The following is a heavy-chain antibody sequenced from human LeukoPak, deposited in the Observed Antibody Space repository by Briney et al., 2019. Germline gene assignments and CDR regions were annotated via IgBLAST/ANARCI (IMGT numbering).Heavy chain of an antibody. J-gene: IGHJ1*01. V-gene: IGHV6-1*01. D-gene: IGHD6-13*01. CDR3: SSSSWYSEYFQH. CDR2: TYYRSKWYN. CDR1: GDSVSSDSAA. Sequence: SQTLSLTCGISGDSVSSDSAAWNWIRQSPSRGLEWLGRTYYRSKWYNDYAVSVKSRITINPDTSKNQFSLQLNSVTPEDTAVYYCSSSSWYSEYFQHWGQGTLVTVSS.